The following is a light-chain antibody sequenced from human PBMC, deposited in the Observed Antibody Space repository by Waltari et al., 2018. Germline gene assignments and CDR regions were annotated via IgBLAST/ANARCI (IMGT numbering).Light chain of an antibody. V-gene: IGLV2-11*01. CDR2: YVH. J-gene: IGLJ2*01. Sequence: QSALTQPRSVSGSPGRSVTISCTGTYRNIGAYYYVSWYQQPPGKAPKVIVQYVHIRPFGGPDPFPGSKSGNTASLTIPGLQAEDEADYYCCSYAGRYTGLFGGGTKLTVL. CDR1: YRNIGAYYY. CDR3: CSYAGRYTGL.